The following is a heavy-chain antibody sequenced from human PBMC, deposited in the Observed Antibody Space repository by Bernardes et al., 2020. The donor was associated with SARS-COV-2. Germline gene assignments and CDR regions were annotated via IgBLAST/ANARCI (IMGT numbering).Heavy chain of an antibody. J-gene: IGHJ6*02. CDR1: GFTFSSNY. CDR3: SRGAYRYYYGMDV. Sequence: GGSLRLSCAASGFTFSSNYMSWVRQAPGKGLEWVSVIYSGGSTYYADSAKGRLTISRDNTKNTQYLQMNSLRTEDTAVYYCSRGAYRYYYGMDVWGQGTTVTDSS. V-gene: IGHV3-66*01. D-gene: IGHD2-2*02. CDR2: IYSGGST.